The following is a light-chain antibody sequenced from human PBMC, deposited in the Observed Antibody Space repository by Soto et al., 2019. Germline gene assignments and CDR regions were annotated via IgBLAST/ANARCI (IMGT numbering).Light chain of an antibody. Sequence: QSALTQPASVSGSPGQSITISCTGTTSDVGRYNYVSWYQQHPGKGPKLIIYDVSNRPSAVSNRVSSSKSVNTAHLTTSGLQDEDEAGYCCSSYTSRSTYVFGTGTQLTVL. CDR2: DVS. CDR1: TSDVGRYNY. J-gene: IGLJ1*01. V-gene: IGLV2-14*01. CDR3: SSYTSRSTYV.